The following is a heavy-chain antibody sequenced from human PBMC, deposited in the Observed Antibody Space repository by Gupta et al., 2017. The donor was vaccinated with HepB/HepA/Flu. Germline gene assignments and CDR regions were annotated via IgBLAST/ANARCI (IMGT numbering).Heavy chain of an antibody. CDR3: ASVGQVRFYY. V-gene: IGHV2-5*01. J-gene: IGHJ4*02. D-gene: IGHD2-2*01. CDR1: GFSLTTTGVG. CDR2: IYWNDDK. Sequence: QITLKESGPTLVKPTQTLTLTCTFSGFSLTTTGVGVGWIRQPPGKALEWLALIYWNDDKRDSPSVKSRLTITKDTSENQVVLTMTNMDPVDTGRYYCASVGQVRFYYWGQGRLVTVSS.